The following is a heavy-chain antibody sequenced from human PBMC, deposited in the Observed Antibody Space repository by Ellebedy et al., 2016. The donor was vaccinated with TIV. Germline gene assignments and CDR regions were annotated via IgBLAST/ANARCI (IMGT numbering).Heavy chain of an antibody. Sequence: ASVKVSCXASGYTFTSYGISWVRQAPGQGLEWMGWISAYNGNTNYAQKLQGRVTMTRDTSTSTVYMELSSLRSEDTAVYYCARGGPPYCSSTSCYGGRVVAATPGFDYWGQGTLVTVSS. CDR2: ISAYNGNT. D-gene: IGHD2-2*01. V-gene: IGHV1-18*01. J-gene: IGHJ4*02. CDR3: ARGGPPYCSSTSCYGGRVVAATPGFDY. CDR1: GYTFTSYG.